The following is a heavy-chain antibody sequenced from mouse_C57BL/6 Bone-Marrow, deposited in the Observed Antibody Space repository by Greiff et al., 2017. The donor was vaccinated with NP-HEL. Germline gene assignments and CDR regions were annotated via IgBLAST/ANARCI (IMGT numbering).Heavy chain of an antibody. CDR3: ARKNWYFDV. J-gene: IGHJ1*03. Sequence: QVQLQQSGAELVRPGASVKLSCKASGYTFTDYYINWVKQRPGQGLEWIARIYPGSGNTYYNEKFKGKATLTAEKSSSTAYMQLSSLTSEDSAVYCCARKNWYFDVWGTGTTVTVSS. CDR2: IYPGSGNT. CDR1: GYTFTDYY. V-gene: IGHV1-76*01.